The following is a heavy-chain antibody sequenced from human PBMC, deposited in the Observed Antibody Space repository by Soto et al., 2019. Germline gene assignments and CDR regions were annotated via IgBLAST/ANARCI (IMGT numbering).Heavy chain of an antibody. Sequence: QVQLQQWGAGLLKPSETLSLTCAVYGGSFSGYYWSWIRQPPGKGLEWIGEINHSGSTNYNPSLKSRVTISVDTSKNQFSLKLSSVTAADTAVYYCARGDPATARFSYYCYYGMDVWGQGTTVTVSS. CDR3: ARGDPATARFSYYCYYGMDV. CDR2: INHSGST. CDR1: GGSFSGYY. J-gene: IGHJ6*02. D-gene: IGHD6-25*01. V-gene: IGHV4-34*01.